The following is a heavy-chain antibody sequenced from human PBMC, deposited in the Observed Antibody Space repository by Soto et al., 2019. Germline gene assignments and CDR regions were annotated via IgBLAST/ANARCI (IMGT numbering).Heavy chain of an antibody. CDR3: ARLDGNSYASSGYYYYYYGMDV. D-gene: IGHD3-22*01. V-gene: IGHV3-11*01. J-gene: IGHJ6*02. CDR1: GFTFSDYY. CDR2: ISSSGSTI. Sequence: QVQLVESGGGLVKPGGSLRLSCAASGFTFSDYYMSWIRQAPGKGLEWVSYISSSGSTIYYEDSVKGRFTISRDNAKNSLHLQMNSLRAEDTAVYYCARLDGNSYASSGYYYYYYGMDVWGQGTTVTVSS.